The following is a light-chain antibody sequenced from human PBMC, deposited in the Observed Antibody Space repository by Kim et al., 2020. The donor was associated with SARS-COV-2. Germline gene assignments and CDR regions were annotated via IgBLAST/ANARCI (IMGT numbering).Light chain of an antibody. V-gene: IGKV3-20*01. CDR2: DAS. CDR1: SNGIGSY. Sequence: PGGRAATTTRASSNGIGSYLAWYQQKPGQAPRLLIYDASSMDTGIPYRFSGSGSGTDFTLTISRLEPEDFAAYYCQQYGNSPWTFGQGTKVDIK. CDR3: QQYGNSPWT. J-gene: IGKJ1*01.